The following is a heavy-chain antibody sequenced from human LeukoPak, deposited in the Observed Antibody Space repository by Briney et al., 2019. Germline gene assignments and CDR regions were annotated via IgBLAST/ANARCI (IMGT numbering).Heavy chain of an antibody. D-gene: IGHD6-13*01. J-gene: IGHJ3*02. CDR2: ISGSGGST. CDR1: GFTFSSYA. CDR3: AKGKYGSSPRGAFDI. V-gene: IGHV3-23*01. Sequence: PGGSLRLPCAASGFTFSSYAMSWVRQAPGKGLEWVSGISGSGGSTYYADSVKGRFTISRDNSKNTLYLQMKSLTAEDTAVYYCAKGKYGSSPRGAFDIWGQGTVVTVSS.